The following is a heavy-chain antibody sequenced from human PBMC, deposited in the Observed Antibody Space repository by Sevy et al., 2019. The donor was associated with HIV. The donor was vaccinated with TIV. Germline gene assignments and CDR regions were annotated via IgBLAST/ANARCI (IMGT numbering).Heavy chain of an antibody. J-gene: IGHJ3*02. CDR1: GFSVSNNY. Sequence: GGSLRLSCAVSGFSVSNNYMNWVRQSPEKGLEWVAVFYTGGSTDYADSVKGRFTISRDNSKNTVYLEMSSLRAEDTAMHYCAREGLAVAGNAFDIWGQGTMVTVSS. V-gene: IGHV3-53*01. CDR2: FYTGGST. CDR3: AREGLAVAGNAFDI. D-gene: IGHD6-19*01.